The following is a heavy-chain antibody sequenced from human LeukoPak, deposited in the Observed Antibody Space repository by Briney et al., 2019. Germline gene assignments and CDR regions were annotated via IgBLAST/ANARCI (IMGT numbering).Heavy chain of an antibody. CDR3: ARRSKLGYYFDS. J-gene: IGHJ4*02. D-gene: IGHD3-16*01. CDR1: GGSMSGYY. V-gene: IGHV4-59*08. CDR2: IFSSGSS. Sequence: SETLCLTCTVSGGSMSGYYWSWIRQPPGKGLEWIGYIFSSGSSNFNPSLKSRVTISVDTSRNQFSLRLSSVTAADTAVYSCARRSKLGYYFDSWGQGILVTVSS.